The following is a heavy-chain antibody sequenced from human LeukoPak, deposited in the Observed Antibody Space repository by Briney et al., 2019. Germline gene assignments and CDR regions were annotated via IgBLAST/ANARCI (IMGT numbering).Heavy chain of an antibody. Sequence: GGSLRLSCAASGFTFSSYAMSWVRQAPGKGLEWVSAISGSGGSTYYADSVKGRFTISRDNAKNSLYLQMNSLRAEDTAVYYCARDRYDILTGYSPGRWFDPWGQGTLVTVSS. CDR3: ARDRYDILTGYSPGRWFDP. V-gene: IGHV3-23*01. CDR2: ISGSGGST. D-gene: IGHD3-9*01. J-gene: IGHJ5*02. CDR1: GFTFSSYA.